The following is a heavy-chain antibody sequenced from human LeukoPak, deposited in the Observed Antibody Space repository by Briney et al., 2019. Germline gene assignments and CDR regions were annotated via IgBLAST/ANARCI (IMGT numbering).Heavy chain of an antibody. CDR3: ARDRGVVVPTPEHRDY. Sequence: PGGSLRLSCAASGFTFSSYWMSWVRQAPGKGLEWVANIKQDGSEKYYVDSVKGRFTISRDNAKNSLYLQMNSLRAEDTAVYYCARDRGVVVPTPEHRDYWGQGTLVTVSS. D-gene: IGHD2-15*01. V-gene: IGHV3-7*01. CDR1: GFTFSSYW. J-gene: IGHJ4*02. CDR2: IKQDGSEK.